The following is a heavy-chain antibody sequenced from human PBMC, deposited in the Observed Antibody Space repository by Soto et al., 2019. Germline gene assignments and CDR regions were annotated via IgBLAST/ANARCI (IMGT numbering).Heavy chain of an antibody. J-gene: IGHJ4*02. CDR3: AREKVTSGYPD. V-gene: IGHV1-8*01. Sequence: QVQLVQSGAEVKKPGASVKVSCKASGYTFTSYDINWVRQATGQGLEWMGWMNPNSGNTAYAQKFQGRITMTRNTSISTAYMELSSVRSEDMAVYYCAREKVTSGYPDWGQGTLVTVSS. CDR1: GYTFTSYD. D-gene: IGHD3-22*01. CDR2: MNPNSGNT.